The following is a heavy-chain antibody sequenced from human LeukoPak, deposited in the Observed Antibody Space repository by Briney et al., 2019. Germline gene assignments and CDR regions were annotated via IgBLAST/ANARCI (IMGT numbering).Heavy chain of an antibody. V-gene: IGHV1-2*02. CDR3: ARSRISAPVDY. Sequence: EASVKVSCKASGYTFTDYYMHWVRQAPGQGLEWMGWINTHSGGTSYAQKFQGRVTMTRDTSISTGFMELKSLGSDDTAVYYCARSRISAPVDYWGQGTLVTVSS. J-gene: IGHJ4*02. CDR1: GYTFTDYY. CDR2: INTHSGGT. D-gene: IGHD6-6*01.